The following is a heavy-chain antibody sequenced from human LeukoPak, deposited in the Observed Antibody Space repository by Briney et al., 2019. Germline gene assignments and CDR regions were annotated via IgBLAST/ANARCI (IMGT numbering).Heavy chain of an antibody. CDR3: AKHPGPYGANPFDS. Sequence: GGSLRLSCAASGFTFTNYALSWIRQTPGKGLEWVATVIASGVSTTHAVSVKGRFTISRNNVNNTLYLRMNSLRAEDTALYYCAKHPGPYGANPFDSWGLGTLVTVSS. CDR2: VIASGVST. CDR1: GFTFTNYA. D-gene: IGHD4-23*01. J-gene: IGHJ4*02. V-gene: IGHV3-23*01.